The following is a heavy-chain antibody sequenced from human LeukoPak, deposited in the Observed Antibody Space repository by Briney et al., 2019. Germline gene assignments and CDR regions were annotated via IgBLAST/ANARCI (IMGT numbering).Heavy chain of an antibody. CDR2: IKQDGSQK. CDR3: ARDRGSYHFDSC. J-gene: IGHJ4*02. V-gene: IGHV3-7*01. D-gene: IGHD1-26*01. Sequence: GGSLRLSCAASGFTFSNYWMGWVRQAPGKGLEWVANIKQDGSQKYFGDSVKGRFTISRDNAENSLFLQMSSLRDEDTAVYYCARDRGSYHFDSCWRQGTLVTVSA. CDR1: GFTFSNYW.